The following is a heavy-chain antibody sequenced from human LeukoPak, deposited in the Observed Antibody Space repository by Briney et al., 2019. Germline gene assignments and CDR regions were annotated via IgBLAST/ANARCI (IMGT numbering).Heavy chain of an antibody. J-gene: IGHJ3*02. Sequence: GESLKISCKGSGYSFTSYWIGWVRQMPGKGLESMGIIYPGDSDTRYSPSFQGQVTISVDKSINTAYLQWSSLKASDTAMYYCARHRSGDIVVVPQLLRDAFDIWGQGTMVTVSS. CDR2: IYPGDSDT. CDR3: ARHRSGDIVVVPQLLRDAFDI. CDR1: GYSFTSYW. D-gene: IGHD2-2*01. V-gene: IGHV5-51*01.